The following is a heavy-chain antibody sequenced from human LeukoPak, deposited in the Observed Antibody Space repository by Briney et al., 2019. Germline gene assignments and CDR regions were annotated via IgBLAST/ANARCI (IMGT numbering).Heavy chain of an antibody. CDR3: ASISSSSGFSYFDY. D-gene: IGHD6-6*01. CDR2: INPNSGGT. J-gene: IGHJ4*02. Sequence: ASVKDSRKASGYTFTGYYMHWVRQAPGQGLEWMGWINPNSGGTNYAQKFQGRVTMTRDTSISTAYMELSRLRSDDTAVYYCASISSSSGFSYFDYWGQGTLVTVSS. V-gene: IGHV1-2*02. CDR1: GYTFTGYY.